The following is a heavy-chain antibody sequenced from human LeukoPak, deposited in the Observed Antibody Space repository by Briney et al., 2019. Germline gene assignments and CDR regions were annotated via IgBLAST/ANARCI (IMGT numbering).Heavy chain of an antibody. CDR3: AKDGRGYIDV. CDR2: IWYDGSNK. CDR1: GFTFSSYC. V-gene: IGHV3-33*06. Sequence: GESLTLSCAVSGFTFSSYCMQWVRQAPGEGRVWVAVIWYDGSNKYYADSVKGPFTLSRDTSENTLSLKMNCQIATHTAVYYCAKDGRGYIDVWGKGTTVTVSS. J-gene: IGHJ6*03.